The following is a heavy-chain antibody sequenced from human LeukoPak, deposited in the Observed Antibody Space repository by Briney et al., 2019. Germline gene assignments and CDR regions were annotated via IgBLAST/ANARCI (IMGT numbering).Heavy chain of an antibody. D-gene: IGHD2-2*01. Sequence: SVKVSCKASGGTFSSYAISWVRQAPGQGLEWMGGIIPIFGTANYAQKFQGRVTITADESTSTAYMELSSLRSEDTAVYYCARDVVVVPAAISWFDPWGQGTLVTVSS. V-gene: IGHV1-69*01. CDR2: IIPIFGTA. CDR1: GGTFSSYA. CDR3: ARDVVVVPAAISWFDP. J-gene: IGHJ5*02.